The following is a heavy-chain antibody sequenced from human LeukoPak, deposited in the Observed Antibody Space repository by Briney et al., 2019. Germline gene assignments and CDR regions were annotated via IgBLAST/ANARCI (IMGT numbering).Heavy chain of an antibody. CDR2: IYPGDSDT. V-gene: IGHV5-51*01. CDR1: GSSFTSYW. D-gene: IGHD1-26*01. Sequence: GGSLQISCKGSGSSFTSYWIGWVCQLPGKGLEWMGIIYPGDSDTRYSPSFQGQVTISADKSISTAYLQWSSLKASDTAMYYCARHPGGGAHYYYMDVWGKGTTVTVSS. CDR3: ARHPGGGAHYYYMDV. J-gene: IGHJ6*03.